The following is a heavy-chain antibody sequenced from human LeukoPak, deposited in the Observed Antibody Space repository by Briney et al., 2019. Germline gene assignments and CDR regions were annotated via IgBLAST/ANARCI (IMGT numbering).Heavy chain of an antibody. Sequence: PGGSLRLSCAASGFTFSSHGMHWVRQAPGKGLEWVAVISYDGSNKYYADSVKGRFTISRDNSKNTLYLQMNSLRAEDTAVYYCAKDYRYSSSWLWGPFDYWGQGTLVTVSS. CDR2: ISYDGSNK. CDR1: GFTFSSHG. D-gene: IGHD6-13*01. V-gene: IGHV3-30*18. J-gene: IGHJ4*02. CDR3: AKDYRYSSSWLWGPFDY.